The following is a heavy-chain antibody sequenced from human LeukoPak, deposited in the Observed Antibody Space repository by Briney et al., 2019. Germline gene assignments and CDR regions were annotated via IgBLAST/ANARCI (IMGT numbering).Heavy chain of an antibody. J-gene: IGHJ4*02. Sequence: GGSLRLSCVASGFSFSSYSIHWVRRVPGKGLEWVAVMSVNGVNKYYADSVKGRFTISRDNSKNTLYLQMNSLRAEDTAVYCCASPPGYCSGGSCYGWTYYFDYWGQGTLVTVSS. CDR2: MSVNGVNK. CDR3: ASPPGYCSGGSCYGWTYYFDY. D-gene: IGHD2-15*01. CDR1: GFSFSSYS. V-gene: IGHV3-30-3*01.